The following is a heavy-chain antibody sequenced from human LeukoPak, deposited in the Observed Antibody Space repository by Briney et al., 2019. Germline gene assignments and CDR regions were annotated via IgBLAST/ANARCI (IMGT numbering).Heavy chain of an antibody. J-gene: IGHJ4*02. V-gene: IGHV4-59*12. CDR2: ISYSGST. CDR3: VRPLEEYSYATLGY. CDR1: GGPFTTYY. Sequence: SETLSLTCTVSGGPFTTYYWSWIRQPPGGGLEWIGDISYSGSTNYNPSLKSRVTISVDTSKNQLSLKLSSVTAADTAVYYSVRPLEEYSYATLGYWGQGTLVTVSS. D-gene: IGHD5-18*01.